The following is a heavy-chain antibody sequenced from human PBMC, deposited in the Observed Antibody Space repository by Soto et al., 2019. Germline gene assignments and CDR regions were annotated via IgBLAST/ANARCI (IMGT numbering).Heavy chain of an antibody. V-gene: IGHV3-23*01. Sequence: EVQLLESGGGLVQPGGSLRLSCAASGFTFSSYAMSWVRQAPGNGLEWVSAISGSGGSTYYADSVKGRFTISRDNSKNTLYLQMNSLRAEDTAVYYCAQGGGGDYVYYYGMDVWGQGTTVTVSS. J-gene: IGHJ6*02. D-gene: IGHD2-21*02. CDR3: AQGGGGDYVYYYGMDV. CDR1: GFTFSSYA. CDR2: ISGSGGST.